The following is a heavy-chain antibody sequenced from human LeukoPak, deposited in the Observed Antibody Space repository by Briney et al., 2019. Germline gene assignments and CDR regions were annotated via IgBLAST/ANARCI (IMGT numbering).Heavy chain of an antibody. CDR2: INHSGST. J-gene: IGHJ4*02. V-gene: IGHV4-34*01. CDR1: GGSFSGYY. D-gene: IGHD5-24*01. CDR3: ASRQMN. Sequence: SETLSLTCAVYGGSFSGYYWSWIRQPPGKGLEWIGEINHSGSTNYNPSLKSRVTISVDTSKNQFSLKLSSVTAADTAVYYCASRQMNWGQGTLVTVSS.